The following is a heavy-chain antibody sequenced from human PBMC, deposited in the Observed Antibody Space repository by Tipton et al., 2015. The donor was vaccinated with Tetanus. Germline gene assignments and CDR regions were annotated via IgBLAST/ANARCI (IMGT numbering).Heavy chain of an antibody. D-gene: IGHD6-19*01. V-gene: IGHV3-23*01. J-gene: IGHJ4*02. CDR1: GFTFSSYA. CDR3: AKDPLMFSSGWCYYFDY. Sequence: GSLRLSCAASGFTFSSYAMHWVRQAPGKGLEWVSAISGSGGSTYYADSVKGRFTISRDNSKNTLYLQMNSLRAEDTAVYYCAKDPLMFSSGWCYYFDYWGQGTLVTVSS. CDR2: ISGSGGST.